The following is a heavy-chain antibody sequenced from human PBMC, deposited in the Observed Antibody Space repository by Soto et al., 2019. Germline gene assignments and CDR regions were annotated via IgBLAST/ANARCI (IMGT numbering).Heavy chain of an antibody. D-gene: IGHD3-22*01. CDR3: ARAYDTSGYYEYYFDY. Sequence: QITLKESGPTLVKPTQTLTLTCTFSEFSLTTTGVGVGWIRQPPGKALEWLALIYWDDYKRYSPSLKSRLTIHKDTSKNQVVLIMNNMDPVDTATYSCARAYDTSGYYEYYFDYWGQGTLVTVSS. CDR1: EFSLTTTGVG. V-gene: IGHV2-5*02. CDR2: IYWDDYK. J-gene: IGHJ4*02.